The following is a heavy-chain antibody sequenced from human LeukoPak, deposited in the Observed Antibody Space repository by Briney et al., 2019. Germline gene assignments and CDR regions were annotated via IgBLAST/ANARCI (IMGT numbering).Heavy chain of an antibody. CDR2: IVVGSGNT. CDR1: GFTFTSSA. J-gene: IGHJ4*02. CDR3: AADLNYYDSSGSGDY. D-gene: IGHD3-22*01. Sequence: ASVKVSCKASGFTFTSSAMQWVRQARGQRLEWIGWIVVGSGNTNYAQKFQERVTITRDMSTSTAYMELTSLRSEDTAVYYRAADLNYYDSSGSGDYWGQGTLVTVSS. V-gene: IGHV1-58*02.